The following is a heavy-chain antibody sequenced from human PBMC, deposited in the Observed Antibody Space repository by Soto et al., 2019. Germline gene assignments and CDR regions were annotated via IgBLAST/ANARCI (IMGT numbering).Heavy chain of an antibody. V-gene: IGHV4-34*01. D-gene: IGHD5-18*01. CDR1: GGSFSGYY. CDR2: INYSGGT. J-gene: IGHJ4*02. CDR3: ARGLPLSGNFFNGYHDFAS. Sequence: SETLSLTCAVSGGSFSGYYGTWIRQSPGKGLEWIGHINYSGGTNYNPSLKSRVTISGDTSRSQFSLRLSSVTAADTAVYYCARGLPLSGNFFNGYHDFASWGLGTLVTVSS.